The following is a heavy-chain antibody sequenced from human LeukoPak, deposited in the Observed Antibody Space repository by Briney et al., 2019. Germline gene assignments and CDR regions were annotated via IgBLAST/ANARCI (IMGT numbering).Heavy chain of an antibody. CDR1: GFTFSSYS. D-gene: IGHD6-6*01. CDR3: ARGVEYSSPCLGY. CDR2: ISSSSSYI. J-gene: IGHJ4*02. V-gene: IGHV3-21*01. Sequence: GGSLRLSCAASGFTFSSYSMNWVRQAPGKGLEWVSSISSSSSYIYYADSVKGRFTISRDNAKNSLYLQMNSLRAEDTAVYYCARGVEYSSPCLGYWGQGTLVTISS.